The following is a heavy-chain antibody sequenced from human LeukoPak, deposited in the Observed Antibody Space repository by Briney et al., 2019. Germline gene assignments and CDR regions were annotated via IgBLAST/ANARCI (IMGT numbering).Heavy chain of an antibody. Sequence: GGSLRLSCAASGLIFSNYWMTWVRQAPGKGLEWVANIKEDGSETYYVDSVKGRFTISRDNAKNSLSLQMNSLRAEDTAIYYCAKDVLDFWGQGTLVTVSS. CDR3: AKDVLDF. CDR2: IKEDGSET. V-gene: IGHV3-7*03. J-gene: IGHJ4*02. CDR1: GLIFSNYW.